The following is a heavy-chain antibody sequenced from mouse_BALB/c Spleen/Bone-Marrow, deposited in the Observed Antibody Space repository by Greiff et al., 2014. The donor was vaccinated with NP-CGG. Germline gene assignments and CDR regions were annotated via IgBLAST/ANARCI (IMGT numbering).Heavy chain of an antibody. D-gene: IGHD2-1*01. Sequence: VQLQQSGDELVKPGASVKLSCMVSGFTFTSYWIHWVKQRPGQGPEWIGEINPSNGRTNYNEKFKRKATLTEDKSSSTAYMQLSSLTSEDSAVYYCARDGNYRYAMDYWGQGTSVTVSS. CDR2: INPSNGRT. CDR3: ARDGNYRYAMDY. J-gene: IGHJ4*01. V-gene: IGHV1S81*02. CDR1: GFTFTSYW.